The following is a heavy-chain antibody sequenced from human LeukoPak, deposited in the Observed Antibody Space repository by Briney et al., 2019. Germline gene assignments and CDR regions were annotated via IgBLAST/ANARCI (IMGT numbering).Heavy chain of an antibody. CDR3: ARMYSSGWYTY. CDR2: IYYSGST. D-gene: IGHD6-19*01. CDR1: GYSISSSYY. Sequence: SETLSLTCAVSGYSISSSYYWSWIRQPPGKGLEWIGYIYYSGSTNYNPSLKSRVTISVDTSKNQFSLKLSSVTAADTAVYYCARMYSSGWYTYWGQGTLVTVSS. V-gene: IGHV4-61*01. J-gene: IGHJ4*02.